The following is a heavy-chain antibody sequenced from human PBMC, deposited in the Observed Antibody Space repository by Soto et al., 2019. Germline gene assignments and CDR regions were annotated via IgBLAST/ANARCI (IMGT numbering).Heavy chain of an antibody. V-gene: IGHV1-2*02. D-gene: IGHD2-15*01. Sequence: ASVKVSCKASGYTFTGYYMHWVRQAPGQGLEWMGWINPNSGGTNYAQKFQGRVTMTRDTSISTAYMELSRLRSDDTAVYYCARDSPYCSGGSCYSEDDYWGQGTLVTVSS. CDR3: ARDSPYCSGGSCYSEDDY. J-gene: IGHJ4*02. CDR1: GYTFTGYY. CDR2: INPNSGGT.